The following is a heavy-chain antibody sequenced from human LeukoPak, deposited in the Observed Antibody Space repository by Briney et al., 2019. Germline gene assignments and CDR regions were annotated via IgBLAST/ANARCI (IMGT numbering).Heavy chain of an antibody. V-gene: IGHV3-23*01. CDR2: ISGSGGST. D-gene: IGHD6-19*01. Sequence: PGGSLRLSCAASGFTFSSYAMSWVRQAPGKGLEWVSAISGSGGSTYYADSVKGRFTISRDNSKNTLYLQTNSLRAEDTAVYYCAKDGRHSSGWYNCWGQGTLVTVSS. CDR1: GFTFSSYA. J-gene: IGHJ4*02. CDR3: AKDGRHSSGWYNC.